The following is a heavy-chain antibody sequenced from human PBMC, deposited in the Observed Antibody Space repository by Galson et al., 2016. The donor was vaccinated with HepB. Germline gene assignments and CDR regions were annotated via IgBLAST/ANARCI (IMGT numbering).Heavy chain of an antibody. CDR2: ISTYNGDT. D-gene: IGHD1-26*01. V-gene: IGHV1-18*01. Sequence: SVKVSCKASGYTFNTYAINWVRQAPGQGLEWMGWISTYNGDTNFAQKFQGRVTMTTDTSTSTAYMELRGLRSDDAAVYYCARDQGVGYGMDVWGQGTTVTVSS. J-gene: IGHJ6*02. CDR1: GYTFNTYA. CDR3: ARDQGVGYGMDV.